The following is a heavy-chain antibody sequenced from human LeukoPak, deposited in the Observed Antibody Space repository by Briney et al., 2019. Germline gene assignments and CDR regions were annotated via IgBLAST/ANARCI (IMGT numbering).Heavy chain of an antibody. CDR1: GFTFSSYG. J-gene: IGHJ4*02. CDR2: ISYDGSNK. D-gene: IGHD2-15*01. CDR3: AKDRWANVVAYYFDY. Sequence: PGGSLRLSCAASGFTFSSYGMHWVRQAPGKGLEWVAVISYDGSNKYYADSVKGRFTISRDNSKNTLYLQMNSLRAEDTAVYYCAKDRWANVVAYYFDYWGQGTLVTVSS. V-gene: IGHV3-30*18.